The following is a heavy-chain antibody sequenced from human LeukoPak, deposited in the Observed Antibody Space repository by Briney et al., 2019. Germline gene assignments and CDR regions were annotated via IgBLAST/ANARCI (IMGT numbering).Heavy chain of an antibody. J-gene: IGHJ5*02. CDR2: INLNSGDT. Sequence: ASVKVSCKASGYTLNGYYMHWVRQGPGQGLEWMGWINLNSGDTNYAQRFQGRFTMTRDTAISTAYMELSRLTSDDTAVYYCARRLYYYDSSASGWFDPWGQGTLVTVSS. CDR3: ARRLYYYDSSASGWFDP. CDR1: GYTLNGYY. V-gene: IGHV1-2*02. D-gene: IGHD3-22*01.